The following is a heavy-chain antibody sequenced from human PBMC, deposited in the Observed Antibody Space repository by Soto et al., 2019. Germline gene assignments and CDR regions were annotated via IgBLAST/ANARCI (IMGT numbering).Heavy chain of an antibody. J-gene: IGHJ4*02. CDR1: GDTFGTYP. Sequence: GASVKVSCKASGDTFGTYPVSWVRQAPGQGLEWMGGIIPMLDIVHFAQTFEGRVTITADEFSNTVYMELSSLRSDDTAVYYCATEASHEYFDQWGQGTLVTVSS. CDR3: ATEASHEYFDQ. CDR2: IIPMLDIV. V-gene: IGHV1-69*10.